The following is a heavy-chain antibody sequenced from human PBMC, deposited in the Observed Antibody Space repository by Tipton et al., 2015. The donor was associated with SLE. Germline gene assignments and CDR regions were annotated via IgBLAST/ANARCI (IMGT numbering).Heavy chain of an antibody. CDR3: ASTKTYNDFWAGTYDFDY. CDR1: GFTFSNYA. D-gene: IGHD3/OR15-3a*01. CDR2: INDSGDTT. V-gene: IGHV3-30*04. J-gene: IGHJ4*02. Sequence: QVQLVQSGGGVVQPGRSLRLSCAASGFTFSNYAMHWVRQAPGKGLEWVAVINDSGDTTYYADSVKGRFTISRDNSKNTLYLQMNSLRAEDTAVYHCASTKTYNDFWAGTYDFDYWGQGTQVTVFS.